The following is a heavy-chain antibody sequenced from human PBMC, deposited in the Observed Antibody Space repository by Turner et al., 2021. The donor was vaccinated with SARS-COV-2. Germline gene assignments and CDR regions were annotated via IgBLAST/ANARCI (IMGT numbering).Heavy chain of an antibody. V-gene: IGHV3-23*01. CDR1: GFPFSDYA. J-gene: IGHJ4*02. CDR2: VRGTGSST. CDR3: AKSIPSTGFVFDY. Sequence: EVQVLESGGRLVQPGGSLRLSCAASGFPFSDYAMSWVRQAQGKGLQWGSTVRGTGSSTYYADSVKGRFSISRDNSKNTLYLQLISLRADDTAVYYCAKSIPSTGFVFDYWGQGTLVTVSS. D-gene: IGHD3-9*01.